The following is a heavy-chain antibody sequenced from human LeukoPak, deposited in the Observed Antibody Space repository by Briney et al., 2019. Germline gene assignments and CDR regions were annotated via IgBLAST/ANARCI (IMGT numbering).Heavy chain of an antibody. Sequence: GGSLRLSCAASGFTVSSNYMSWVRQAPGKGLEWVSVIYSGGSTYYADSVKGRFTISRDNSKNTLYLQMNSLRAEDTAVYYCARAQGLTTFDYWGQGTPVTVSS. CDR3: ARAQGLTTFDY. V-gene: IGHV3-53*01. CDR2: IYSGGST. J-gene: IGHJ4*02. D-gene: IGHD1-14*01. CDR1: GFTVSSNY.